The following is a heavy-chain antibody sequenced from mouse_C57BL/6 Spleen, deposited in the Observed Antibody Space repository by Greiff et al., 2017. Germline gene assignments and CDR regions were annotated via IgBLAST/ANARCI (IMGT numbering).Heavy chain of an antibody. CDR3: ARADYGSSYVAY. V-gene: IGHV1-82*01. CDR2: IYPGDGDT. CDR1: GYAFSSSW. D-gene: IGHD1-1*01. Sequence: QVQLQQSGPELVKPGASVKLSCKASGYAFSSSWMNWVKQRPGQGLEWIGRIYPGDGDTNYNGKFKGKATLTADTSSSTAYMQLSSLTSEDSAVYFCARADYGSSYVAYWGQGTLVTVSA. J-gene: IGHJ3*01.